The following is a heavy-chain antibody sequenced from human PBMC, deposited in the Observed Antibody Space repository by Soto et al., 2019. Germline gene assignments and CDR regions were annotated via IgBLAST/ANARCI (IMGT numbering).Heavy chain of an antibody. D-gene: IGHD3-10*01. J-gene: IGHJ4*02. CDR2: ISGSGGST. Sequence: GGSLRLSCAASGFTFSSYAMSWVRQAPGKGLEWVSAISGSGGSTYYADSVKGRFTISRDNSKNTLYLQMNSLRAEDTAVYYCAELLHGSGSYDYWGQGTLVTVSS. V-gene: IGHV3-23*01. CDR1: GFTFSSYA. CDR3: AELLHGSGSYDY.